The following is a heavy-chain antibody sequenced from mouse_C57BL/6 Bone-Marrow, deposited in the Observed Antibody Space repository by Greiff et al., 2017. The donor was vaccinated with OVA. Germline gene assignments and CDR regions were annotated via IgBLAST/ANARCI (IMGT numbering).Heavy chain of an antibody. J-gene: IGHJ4*01. CDR1: GYTFTDYY. CDR3: GKEDYAMDY. CDR2: INPNNGGT. V-gene: IGHV1-26*01. Sequence: EVQLQQSGPELVKPGASVKISCKASGYTFTDYYMNWVKQSHGKSLEWIGDINPNNGGTSYNQKFKGKATLTVDKSSSTAYMELRSLTSEDSAVYYCGKEDYAMDYWGQGTSVTVSS.